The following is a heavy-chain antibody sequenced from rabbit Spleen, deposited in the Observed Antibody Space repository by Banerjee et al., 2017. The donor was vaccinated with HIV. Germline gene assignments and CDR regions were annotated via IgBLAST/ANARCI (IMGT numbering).Heavy chain of an antibody. CDR2: IDPLFDNT. D-gene: IGHD1-1*01. Sequence: QEQLVESGGGLVQPGGSLKLSCKASGFDFSAYGVSWVRQAPGKGLEWIGYIDPLFDNTYYASWVNGRFTISSHNAQNTLYLQLNSLTVADTATYFCVRGASSSGYYNLWGPGTLVTVS. J-gene: IGHJ4*01. V-gene: IGHV1S47*01. CDR1: GFDFSAYG. CDR3: VRGASSSGYYNL.